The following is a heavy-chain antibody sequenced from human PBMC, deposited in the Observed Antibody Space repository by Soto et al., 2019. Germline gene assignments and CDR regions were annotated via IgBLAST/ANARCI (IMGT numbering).Heavy chain of an antibody. CDR3: ARDRGYNYGSALDC. CDR1: VFTFSNFW. J-gene: IGHJ4*02. D-gene: IGHD5-18*01. V-gene: IGHV3-74*01. CDR2: INSDEITT. Sequence: GGSLRLSCAASVFTFSNFWMHWVRQAPGKGLVWVSRINSDEITTDYADSVKGRFTVSRDNAKNTLYLQINSLRAEDTAVYFCARDRGYNYGSALDCWGQETLVTVSS.